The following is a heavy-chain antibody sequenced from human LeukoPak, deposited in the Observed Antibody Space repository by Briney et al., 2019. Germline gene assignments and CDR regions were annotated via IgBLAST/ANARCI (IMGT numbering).Heavy chain of an antibody. CDR1: GFTVSSNY. J-gene: IGHJ1*01. V-gene: IGHV3-7*01. CDR2: IKQDGSEK. CDR3: ARGGSYYQH. D-gene: IGHD1-26*01. Sequence: GGSLRLSCAASGFTVSSNYMSWVRQAPGKGLEWVANIKQDGSEKNYVDSVKGRFTISRDNAKNSLYLQMNSLRAEDTAVYYCARGGSYYQHLGQGTLVTVSS.